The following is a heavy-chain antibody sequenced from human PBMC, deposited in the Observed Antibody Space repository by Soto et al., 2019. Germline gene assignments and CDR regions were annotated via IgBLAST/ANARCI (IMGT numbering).Heavy chain of an antibody. J-gene: IGHJ6*02. CDR1: GFTFSSYE. CDR3: ARELCRSNTCYYYFSYALDV. Sequence: PGGSLRLSCAASGFTFSSYEMNWVRQAPGKGLEWISYISSSGSTIHYAESVKGRFSISRDNAKNSLYLQMHSLRAEDTAVYYCARELCRSNTCYYYFSYALDVWGQGTTVTVSS. CDR2: ISSSGSTI. V-gene: IGHV3-48*03. D-gene: IGHD2-2*01.